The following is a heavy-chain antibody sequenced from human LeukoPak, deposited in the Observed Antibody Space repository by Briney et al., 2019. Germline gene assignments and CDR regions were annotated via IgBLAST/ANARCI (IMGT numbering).Heavy chain of an antibody. V-gene: IGHV3-30*02. CDR1: GFTFSSYG. CDR3: AKEQITFGGVIVNNFDY. Sequence: GGSLRLSCAASGFTFSSYGMHWVRQAPGKGLEWVAFIRYDGSNKYYADSVKGRFTISRDNSKNTLYLQMNSLRAEDTAVYYCAKEQITFGGVIVNNFDYWGQGTLVTVSS. D-gene: IGHD3-16*02. CDR2: IRYDGSNK. J-gene: IGHJ4*02.